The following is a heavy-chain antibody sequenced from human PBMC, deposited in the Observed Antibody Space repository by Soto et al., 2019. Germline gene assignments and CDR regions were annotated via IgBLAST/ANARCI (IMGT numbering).Heavy chain of an antibody. CDR3: ERYRRFFGVVTGFDY. V-gene: IGHV4-59*01. CDR2: IYYSGST. J-gene: IGHJ4*02. D-gene: IGHD3-3*01. CDR1: GGSISSYY. Sequence: PSETLSLTCTVSGGSISSYYWSWIRQPPGKGLEWIGYIYYSGSTNYNPSLKSRVTISVDTSKNQFSLKLSSVTAADTAVYYCERYRRFFGVVTGFDYWARESLVPVSS.